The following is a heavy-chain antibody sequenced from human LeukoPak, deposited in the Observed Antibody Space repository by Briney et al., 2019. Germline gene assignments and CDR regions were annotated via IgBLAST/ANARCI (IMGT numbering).Heavy chain of an antibody. D-gene: IGHD3-22*01. J-gene: IGHJ5*02. V-gene: IGHV4-39*01. Sequence: SETLSLTCTVSGGSISSYRYYWGWIRQPPGKGLEWIGSMYYSGSADYNPSLKGGVTISVDTSKSQFSLRLSSVTAADTALYYCARHTYDSSGCLPESWGQGRLDTVSS. CDR3: ARHTYDSSGCLPES. CDR2: MYYSGSA. CDR1: GGSISSYRYY.